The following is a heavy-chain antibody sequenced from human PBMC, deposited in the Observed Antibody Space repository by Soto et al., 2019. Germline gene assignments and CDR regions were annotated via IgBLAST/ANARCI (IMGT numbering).Heavy chain of an antibody. CDR3: ARETPLIPVAGNYNLNHQHYGM. V-gene: IGHV1-46*01. D-gene: IGHD6-19*01. Sequence: ASVXVSFKSSLYTFTIYYMHCFLQAPGQGLDCMGIINPSGGSTSYAQKFQGRVTMTRDMSTSTVYMELSSLRSEDTAVYYCARETPLIPVAGNYNLNHQHYGM. CDR1: LYTFTIYY. CDR2: INPSGGST. J-gene: IGHJ6*01.